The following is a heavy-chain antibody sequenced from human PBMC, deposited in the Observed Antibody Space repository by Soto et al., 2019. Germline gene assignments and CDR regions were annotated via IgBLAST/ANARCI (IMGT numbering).Heavy chain of an antibody. CDR2: ISSSSSYI. CDR3: ARSAGYCISTSCPYFDY. J-gene: IGHJ4*02. V-gene: IGHV3-21*01. D-gene: IGHD2-2*01. Sequence: VVSLRLSSQTSGFTFSSYSLNWFRKAPGKGLEWVSSISSSSSYIYYADSVKGRFTISRDNAKNSLYLQMNSLRAEDTAVYYCARSAGYCISTSCPYFDYWGQGP. CDR1: GFTFSSYS.